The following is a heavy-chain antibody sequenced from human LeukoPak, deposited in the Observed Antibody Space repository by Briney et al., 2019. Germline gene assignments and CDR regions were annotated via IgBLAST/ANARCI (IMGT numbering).Heavy chain of an antibody. CDR3: VRGSPLGATTNWLDP. CDR1: GFTFSNYG. J-gene: IGHJ5*02. Sequence: GSLRLSCAASGFTFSNYGMHWVRQAPGKGLEWVALIWYDGSNENYADSVKGRFTISRDNFKSTLYLQMNSLRAEDTAVYYCVRGSPLGATTNWLDPWGQGTLVTVSS. V-gene: IGHV3-33*01. D-gene: IGHD1-26*01. CDR2: IWYDGSNE.